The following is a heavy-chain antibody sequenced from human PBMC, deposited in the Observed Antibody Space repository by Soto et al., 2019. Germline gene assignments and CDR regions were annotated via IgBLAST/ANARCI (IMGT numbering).Heavy chain of an antibody. V-gene: IGHV3-23*01. J-gene: IGHJ3*02. CDR3: AKDSVSFNRIYDPFDI. D-gene: IGHD3-3*02. Sequence: EVLLLESGGGLVQPGGSLRLSCAASGFTFSDYAMSWVRQAPGKGLEWVSVIGGDGGATYYADSVKGRLTVSRDNSKNTLYLQMDRLRAEDTAVYYCAKDSVSFNRIYDPFDIWGQGTMVTVSS. CDR1: GFTFSDYA. CDR2: IGGDGGAT.